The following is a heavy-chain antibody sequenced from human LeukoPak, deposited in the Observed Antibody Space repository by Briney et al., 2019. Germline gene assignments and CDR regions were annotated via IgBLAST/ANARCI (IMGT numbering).Heavy chain of an antibody. CDR3: ARNAFHI. J-gene: IGHJ3*02. CDR1: RFSFCAYP. CDR2: MNQDGREK. Sequence: GGSLSLSWAASRFSFCAYPMGWVRQAPGKGLEWVANMNQDGREKNYVDSVKGRFTISRDNPKNSLYLQMNSLRVEDTAVYYCARNAFHIWGQGTMVTVSS. V-gene: IGHV3-7*01.